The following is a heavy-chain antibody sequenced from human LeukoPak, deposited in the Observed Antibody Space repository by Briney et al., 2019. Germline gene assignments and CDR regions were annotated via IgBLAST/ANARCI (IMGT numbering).Heavy chain of an antibody. J-gene: IGHJ6*02. CDR1: GFTFSDYW. D-gene: IGHD2-15*01. Sequence: PGGSLRLSCVASGFTFSDYWMHWVRQAPGKGLVWLSRINSEGSSVSYADSVKDRITISRDNAKNTLYLQMSSLREEDTAVYFCARAGWDLLPPYYYYGLDVWGQGTTVTVSS. V-gene: IGHV3-74*01. CDR2: INSEGSSV. CDR3: ARAGWDLLPPYYYYGLDV.